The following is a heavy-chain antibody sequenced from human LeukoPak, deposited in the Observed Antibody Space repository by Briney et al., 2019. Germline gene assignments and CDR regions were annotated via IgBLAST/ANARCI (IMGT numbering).Heavy chain of an antibody. CDR1: GFTFSNYK. D-gene: IGHD6-25*01. V-gene: IGHV3-21*01. CDR3: ARDKGGTDLDY. CDR2: ISSSSSYI. J-gene: IGHJ4*02. Sequence: GGSLRLSCAASGFTFSNYKMNWVRQAPGKGLEWVSSISSSSSYIYYADSVKGRFTISRDNAKNSLYLQMNSLRAEDTAVYYCARDKGGTDLDYWGQGTLVTVSS.